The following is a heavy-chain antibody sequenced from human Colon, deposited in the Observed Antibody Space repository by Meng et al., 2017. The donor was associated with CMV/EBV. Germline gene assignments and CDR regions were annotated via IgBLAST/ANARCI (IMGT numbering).Heavy chain of an antibody. CDR2: ISGSGSVI. V-gene: IGHV3-48*03. Sequence: GGSLRLSCVASGFTFSRYEMNWVRQAPGKGLEWLSHISGSGSVIYYADSVKGRFTISRDNAKNSLYLQMNSLRADDTAIYYCARAAVGGNEGIDYWGQGTLVTVSS. CDR3: ARAAVGGNEGIDY. D-gene: IGHD4-23*01. CDR1: GFTFSRYE. J-gene: IGHJ4*02.